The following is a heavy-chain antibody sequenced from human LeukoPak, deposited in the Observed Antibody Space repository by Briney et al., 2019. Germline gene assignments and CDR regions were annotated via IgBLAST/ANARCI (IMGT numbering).Heavy chain of an antibody. V-gene: IGHV3-74*01. Sequence: GGSLRLSCAASGFTFSSYWMHWVRQAPGKGLVWVSRINSDGSSTSYADSVRGRFTISRDNAKNSLYLQMNSLRAEDTAVYYCARDVDTAMARPGYFDYWGQGTLVTVSS. CDR2: INSDGSST. D-gene: IGHD5-18*01. CDR1: GFTFSSYW. CDR3: ARDVDTAMARPGYFDY. J-gene: IGHJ4*02.